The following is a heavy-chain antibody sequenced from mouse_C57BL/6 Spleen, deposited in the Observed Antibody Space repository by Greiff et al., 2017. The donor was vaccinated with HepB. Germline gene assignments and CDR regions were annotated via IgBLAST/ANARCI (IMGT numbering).Heavy chain of an antibody. CDR1: GFNIKDYY. Sequence: EVQLVESGAELVKPGASVKLSCTASGFNIKDYYMHWVKQRTEQGLEWIGRIDPEDGETKYAPKFQGKATITADTSSNTAYLQLSSLTSADTAVYYCARGQRPSPNWDDYFDYWGQGTTLTVSS. CDR3: ARGQRPSPNWDDYFDY. CDR2: IDPEDGET. D-gene: IGHD4-1*02. V-gene: IGHV14-2*01. J-gene: IGHJ2*01.